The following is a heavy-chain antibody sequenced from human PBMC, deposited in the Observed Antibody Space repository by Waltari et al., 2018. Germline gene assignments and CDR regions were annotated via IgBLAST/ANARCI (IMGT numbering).Heavy chain of an antibody. CDR3: ATALSF. Sequence: EVQVVESGGGLIQPGGYLRLSCAASGFAFGNSNMNWVRQAPGEGLEWVSYISSSGSTIYYADSVKGRFTISRDNAKNSLYLQMSSLRAEDTAVYYCATALSFWGQGTLVTVSS. V-gene: IGHV3-48*01. D-gene: IGHD2-8*01. CDR2: ISSSGSTI. J-gene: IGHJ4*02. CDR1: GFAFGNSN.